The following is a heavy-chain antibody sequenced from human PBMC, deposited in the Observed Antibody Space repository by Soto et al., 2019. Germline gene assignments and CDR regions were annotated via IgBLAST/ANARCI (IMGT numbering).Heavy chain of an antibody. D-gene: IGHD1-1*01. CDR2: IYYSGTT. J-gene: IGHJ4*02. CDR1: GGSISSGAFGSY. Sequence: QVQLQESGPGLVKPSQTLSLICIVSGGSISSGAFGSYWTWLRQHPGKGLEWIGYIYYSGTTYYNPSLKSRPTISMDTSANQFSLELTSVTAPDTSIYFCASGHDAYKVRYWGQGTLVTVSS. V-gene: IGHV4-31*03. CDR3: ASGHDAYKVRY.